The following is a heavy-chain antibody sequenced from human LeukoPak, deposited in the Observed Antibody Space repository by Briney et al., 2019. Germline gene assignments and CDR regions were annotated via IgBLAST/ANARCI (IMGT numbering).Heavy chain of an antibody. CDR3: AKYRSAWSFDY. V-gene: IGHV3-23*01. D-gene: IGHD6-13*01. CDR1: GFTFSSYA. CDR2: ISGNGGSP. Sequence: GGSLRLSCAASGFTFSSYAMTWVRPAPGKGLEWVSAISGNGGSPNYADSVKGRFTISRDNSKNTLYLQVNSLRAEDTAVYYCAKYRSAWSFDYWGQGTLVIVSS. J-gene: IGHJ4*02.